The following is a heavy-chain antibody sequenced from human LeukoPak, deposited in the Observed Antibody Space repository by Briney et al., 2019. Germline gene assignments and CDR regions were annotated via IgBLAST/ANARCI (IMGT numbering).Heavy chain of an antibody. D-gene: IGHD6-13*01. CDR2: IYTSGST. Sequence: SETLSLTCTVSGGSISSYYWSWIRQPPGKGLEWIGYIYTSGSTNYNPSLKSRVTISVDTSKNQFSLKLSSVTAADTAVYYCARHAMYRSSWYQFDYWGQGTLVTVSS. CDR3: ARHAMYRSSWYQFDY. V-gene: IGHV4-4*09. CDR1: GGSISSYY. J-gene: IGHJ4*02.